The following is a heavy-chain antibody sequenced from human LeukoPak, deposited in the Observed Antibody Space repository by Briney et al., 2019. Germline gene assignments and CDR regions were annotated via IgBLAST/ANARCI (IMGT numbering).Heavy chain of an antibody. CDR1: GFTFDDHG. Sequence: PGGSLRLSCAASGFTFDDHGMSWVRQVPGKGLEWVCGIKWNGDSTGYADSVKGRFTISRDNAKNSLYLQMNSLRAEDTALYYCARETYYDYVWGSLVRGRYYYYYYMDVWGKGTTVTVSS. CDR3: ARETYYDYVWGSLVRGRYYYYYYMDV. V-gene: IGHV3-20*04. J-gene: IGHJ6*03. CDR2: IKWNGDST. D-gene: IGHD3-16*01.